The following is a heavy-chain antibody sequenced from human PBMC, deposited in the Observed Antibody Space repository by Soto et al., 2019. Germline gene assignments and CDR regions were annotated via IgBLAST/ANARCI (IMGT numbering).Heavy chain of an antibody. Sequence: SETLSLTCTVSGGSISSGGYYWSWIRQHPGKGLEWIGYIYYSGSTYYNPSLKSRVTISVDTSKNQFSLKLSSVTAADTAVYYCARSNCSSTSCSYWFDPWGQGNLVTVSS. CDR2: IYYSGST. D-gene: IGHD2-2*01. V-gene: IGHV4-31*03. CDR1: GGSISSGGYY. CDR3: ARSNCSSTSCSYWFDP. J-gene: IGHJ5*02.